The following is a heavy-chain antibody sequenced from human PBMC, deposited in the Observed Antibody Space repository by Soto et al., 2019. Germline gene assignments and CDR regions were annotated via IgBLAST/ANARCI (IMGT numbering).Heavy chain of an antibody. Sequence: PSETLSLTCTVSGGSVSSQYWSWIRQPAGKGLEWIGRIYNGGIPLIHPSLESRVALSLDTSKNQFSLTLSSVTAADTAIYYCASQDYDKSVYYFDYWGQGTLVTVSS. CDR1: GGSVSSQY. V-gene: IGHV4-4*07. J-gene: IGHJ4*02. D-gene: IGHD3-22*01. CDR3: ASQDYDKSVYYFDY. CDR2: IYNGGIP.